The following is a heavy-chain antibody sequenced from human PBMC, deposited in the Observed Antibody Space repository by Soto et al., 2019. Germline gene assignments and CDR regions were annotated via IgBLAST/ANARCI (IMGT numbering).Heavy chain of an antibody. CDR2: ISSSSSYI. D-gene: IGHD4-17*01. J-gene: IGHJ4*02. CDR1: GFTFSSYS. V-gene: IGHV3-21*01. Sequence: EVQLVESGGGLVKPGGSLRLSCAASGFTFSSYSMNWVRQAPGKGLEWVSSISSSSSYIYYADSVKGRFTISRDNAKNSLYLQMNSLRAEDTAVYDCASWTYGDFIDYWGQGTLVTVSS. CDR3: ASWTYGDFIDY.